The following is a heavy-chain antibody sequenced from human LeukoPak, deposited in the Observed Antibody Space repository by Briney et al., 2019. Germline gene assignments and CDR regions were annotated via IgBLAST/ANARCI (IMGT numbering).Heavy chain of an antibody. J-gene: IGHJ4*02. V-gene: IGHV3-66*01. CDR1: GFTVSSTY. D-gene: IGHD2-21*01. CDR3: AREGGHTYYFDY. CDR2: IYSGGNT. Sequence: GGSLRLSCAASGFTVSSTYMSWVRRAPGKGLEWVSVIYSGGNTYYADSVKGRFTISRDNSKGTLYLQMNRLRAGDTAVYYCAREGGHTYYFDYWGQGTLVTVSS.